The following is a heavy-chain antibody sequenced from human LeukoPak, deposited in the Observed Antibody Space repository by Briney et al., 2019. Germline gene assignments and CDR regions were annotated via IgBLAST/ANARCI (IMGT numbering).Heavy chain of an antibody. CDR3: AKDRRRSLDYYYGMDV. J-gene: IGHJ6*02. V-gene: IGHV3-30*02. CDR2: IRYDGSNK. Sequence: GGSLRLSCAASGFTFGSYGMHWVRQAPGKGLEWVSFIRYDGSNKYYADSVKGRFTISRDNSKNTLYLQMNSLRAEDTAVYYCAKDRRRSLDYYYGMDVWGQGTTVTVSS. CDR1: GFTFGSYG.